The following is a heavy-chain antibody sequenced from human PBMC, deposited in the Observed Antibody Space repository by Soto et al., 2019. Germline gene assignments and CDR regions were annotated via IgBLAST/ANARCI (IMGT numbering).Heavy chain of an antibody. CDR1: GYSFTSYW. J-gene: IGHJ4*02. V-gene: IGHV5-51*01. CDR2: IYPGDSDT. Sequence: GESLKISCKGSGYSFTSYWIGWVRQMPGKGLEWMGIIYPGDSDTRYSPSFQGQVTISADKSISTAYLQWSSLKASDTAMYYCARQADYGDYVHLFDYWGQGTLVTVSS. D-gene: IGHD4-17*01. CDR3: ARQADYGDYVHLFDY.